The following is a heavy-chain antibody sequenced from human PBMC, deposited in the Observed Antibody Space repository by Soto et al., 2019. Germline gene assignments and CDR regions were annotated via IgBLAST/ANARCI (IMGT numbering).Heavy chain of an antibody. V-gene: IGHV3-33*01. Sequence: GGSLRLSCAASGFTFSSYGMHWVRQAPGKGLEWVAVIWYDGSNKYYADSVKGRFTISRDNSKNTLYLQMNSLRAEDTAVYYCAREGDGYSYAFDYWGQGTLVTVSS. CDR2: IWYDGSNK. CDR1: GFTFSSYG. CDR3: AREGDGYSYAFDY. D-gene: IGHD5-18*01. J-gene: IGHJ4*02.